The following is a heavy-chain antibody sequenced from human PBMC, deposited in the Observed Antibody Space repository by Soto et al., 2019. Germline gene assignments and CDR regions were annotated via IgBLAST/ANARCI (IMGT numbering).Heavy chain of an antibody. V-gene: IGHV5-51*01. CDR3: ARHPNLGYRSGGSCYVGMDV. J-gene: IGHJ6*02. CDR1: GYSFTSYW. CDR2: IYPGDSDT. Sequence: GESLKISCKGSGYSFTSYWIGWVRQMPGKGLEWMGIIYPGDSDTRYSPSFQGQVTISADKSISTAYLQWSSLKASDTAMYYCARHPNLGYRSGGSCYVGMDVWGQGTTVTVS. D-gene: IGHD2-15*01.